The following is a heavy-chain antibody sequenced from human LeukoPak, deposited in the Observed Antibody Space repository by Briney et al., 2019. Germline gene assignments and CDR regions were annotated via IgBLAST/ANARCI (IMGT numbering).Heavy chain of an antibody. J-gene: IGHJ4*02. CDR2: ISSSSSYI. D-gene: IGHD5-12*01. CDR3: ARGYSGYDDAAFDY. CDR1: GFTFSSYS. V-gene: IGHV3-21*01. Sequence: PGGSLRLSCAASGFTFSSYSMNWVRPAPGKGLEWVSSISSSSSYIYYADSVKGRFTISRDNAKNSLYLQMNSLRAEDTAVYYCARGYSGYDDAAFDYWGQGTLVTVSS.